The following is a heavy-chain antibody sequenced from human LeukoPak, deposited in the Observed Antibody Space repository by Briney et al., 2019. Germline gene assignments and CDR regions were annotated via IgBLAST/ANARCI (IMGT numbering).Heavy chain of an antibody. J-gene: IGHJ6*02. V-gene: IGHV4-59*01. CDR2: IYYSGST. Sequence: SETLSLTCTVSGGSISSYYWSWIRQPPGKGLEWIGYIYYSGSTNYNPSLKSRVTISVDTSKNQFSLKLSSVTAADTAVYYCARDQYYYGMDVWGQGTTVTVSS. CDR3: ARDQYYYGMDV. CDR1: GGSISSYY.